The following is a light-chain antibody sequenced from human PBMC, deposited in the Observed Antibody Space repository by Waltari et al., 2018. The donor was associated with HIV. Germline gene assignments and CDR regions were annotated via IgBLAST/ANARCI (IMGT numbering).Light chain of an antibody. CDR2: GAS. CDR3: QQYRRSPLT. J-gene: IGKJ4*01. V-gene: IGKV3-20*01. Sequence: EIVLPQSPGTLALSLGKRATLSCRASQSVSSTYLALYQQKPGQPPRLLIYGASTRATGIPDRFSGSGSGTDFTLTISRVEPEDSAVYYCQQYRRSPLTFGGGTKVEIK. CDR1: QSVSSTY.